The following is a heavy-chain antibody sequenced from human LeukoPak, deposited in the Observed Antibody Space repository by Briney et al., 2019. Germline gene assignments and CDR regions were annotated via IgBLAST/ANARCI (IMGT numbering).Heavy chain of an antibody. D-gene: IGHD2-15*01. J-gene: IGHJ4*02. CDR2: ISYDGSNK. CDR1: GFTFSSYA. V-gene: IGHV3-30*04. CDR3: AKGGPYCSGGSCYRSAFDY. Sequence: GGSLRLSCAASGFTFSSYAMHWVRQAPGKGLEWVAVISYDGSNKYYADSVKGRFTISRDNSKNTLYLQMNSLRAEDTAVYYCAKGGPYCSGGSCYRSAFDYWGQGTLVTVSS.